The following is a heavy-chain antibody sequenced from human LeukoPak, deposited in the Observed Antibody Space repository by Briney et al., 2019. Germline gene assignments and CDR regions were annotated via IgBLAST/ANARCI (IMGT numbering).Heavy chain of an antibody. D-gene: IGHD1-26*01. CDR2: IKRKIDGETT. Sequence: GGSLRLSCVASGFTFSNAWMSWVRQAPIKGLEGVGRIKRKIDGETTDYAAPAKGRFTISRDDSKNTLYLQMNSLKTEDTAVYYCTSEDQGGFDYWGRGTLVTVSS. CDR3: TSEDQGGFDY. J-gene: IGHJ4*02. V-gene: IGHV3-15*01. CDR1: GFTFSNAW.